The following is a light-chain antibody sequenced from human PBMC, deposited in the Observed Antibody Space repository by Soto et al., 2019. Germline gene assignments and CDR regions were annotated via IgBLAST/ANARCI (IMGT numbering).Light chain of an antibody. CDR3: QQRSNWPPTWT. V-gene: IGKV3-11*01. Sequence: EIVLTQSPATLSLSPGERATLSCRASQSVSTYLAWYQQKPGQAPRLLIYDASKRATGISARFSGSGSGTDFTLTITSLEPEDFGVYYCQQRSNWPPTWTFGQGTKVDIK. CDR2: DAS. CDR1: QSVSTY. J-gene: IGKJ1*01.